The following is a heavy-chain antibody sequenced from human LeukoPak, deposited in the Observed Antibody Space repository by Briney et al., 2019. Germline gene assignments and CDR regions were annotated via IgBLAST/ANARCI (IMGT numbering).Heavy chain of an antibody. CDR1: GYTFTGYY. Sequence: ASVKVSCKASGYTFTGYYMHWVRQAPGQGLEWMGWINPNSGGTNYAQKFQGRVTMTRDTSISTAYMELSRLRSDDTAVYYCVRDGKFRSSSSCGYWGQGTLVTVSS. CDR3: VRDGKFRSSSSCGY. J-gene: IGHJ4*02. V-gene: IGHV1-2*02. CDR2: INPNSGGT. D-gene: IGHD6-13*01.